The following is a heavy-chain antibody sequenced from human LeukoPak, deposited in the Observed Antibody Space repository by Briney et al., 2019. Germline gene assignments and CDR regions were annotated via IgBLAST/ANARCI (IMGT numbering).Heavy chain of an antibody. V-gene: IGHV4-59*01. CDR3: ARVNNAFSLYAFDI. CDR2: IYYSGNT. Sequence: PSETLSLTCTVSGGPISSYYWSWIRQPPGKGLEWIGYIYYSGNTNYNPSLKSRVTISVDTSKNQFSLKLSSVTAADTAVYYCARVNNAFSLYAFDIWGQGTMVTVSS. D-gene: IGHD2/OR15-2a*01. J-gene: IGHJ3*02. CDR1: GGPISSYY.